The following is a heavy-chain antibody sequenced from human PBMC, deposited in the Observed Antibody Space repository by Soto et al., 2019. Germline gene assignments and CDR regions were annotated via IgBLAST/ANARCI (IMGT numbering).Heavy chain of an antibody. D-gene: IGHD1-1*01. CDR1: GYAFTTYG. J-gene: IGHJ4*02. CDR3: ARGRYGDY. Sequence: QVHLVQSGAEVKKPGASVKVSCKGSGYAFTTYGITWVRQAPGQGLEWMGWISAHSGNTNYAQKLQGRVTVTRDTSTSTAYMELRSLRSDDTAVYYCARGRYGDYWGQGALVTVSP. V-gene: IGHV1-18*01. CDR2: ISAHSGNT.